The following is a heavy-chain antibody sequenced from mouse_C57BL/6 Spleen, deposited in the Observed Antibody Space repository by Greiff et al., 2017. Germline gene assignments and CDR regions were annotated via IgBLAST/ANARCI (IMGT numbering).Heavy chain of an antibody. V-gene: IGHV1-55*01. CDR2: IYPGSGST. J-gene: IGHJ3*01. D-gene: IGHD2-3*01. CDR1: GYTFTSYW. CDR3: ARYDGYF. Sequence: QVQLQQPGAALVKPGASVTMFCKASGYTFTSYWITWVKQRPGQGLEWIGDIYPGSGSTNYNEKFKSKATLTVDTSSSTAYMQLSSLTSEDSAVYYCARYDGYFWGQGTLVTVSA.